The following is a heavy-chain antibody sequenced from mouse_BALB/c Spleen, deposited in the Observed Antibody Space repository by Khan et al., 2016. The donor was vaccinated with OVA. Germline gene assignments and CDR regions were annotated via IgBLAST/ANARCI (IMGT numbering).Heavy chain of an antibody. CDR1: GYTFTSYW. D-gene: IGHD1-1*01. CDR2: VAPGSGST. J-gene: IGHJ4*01. V-gene: IGHV1S41*01. CDR3: ARSNYYGSGLYAMDY. Sequence: DLVKPGASVKLSCKASGYTFTSYWINWIKERPEQGLEWIGRVAPGSGSTSYNEMFMAKTIMTIDTSSRTAYIQLSSLSSGDSAVYFCARSNYYGSGLYAMDYWGQGTSVTVSS.